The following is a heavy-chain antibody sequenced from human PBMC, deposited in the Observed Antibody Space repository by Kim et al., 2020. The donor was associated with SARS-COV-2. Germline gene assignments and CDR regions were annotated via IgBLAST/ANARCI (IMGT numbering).Heavy chain of an antibody. CDR3: ARHVGDTIAVAGGGDWFDP. CDR2: IYYSGST. D-gene: IGHD6-19*01. Sequence: SETLSLTCTVSGGSISSSSYYWGWIRQPPGKGLEWIGSIYYSGSTYYNPSLKSRVTISVDTSKNQFSLKLSSVTAADTAVYYCARHVGDTIAVAGGGDWFDPWGQGTLVTVSS. V-gene: IGHV4-39*01. CDR1: GGSISSSSYY. J-gene: IGHJ5*02.